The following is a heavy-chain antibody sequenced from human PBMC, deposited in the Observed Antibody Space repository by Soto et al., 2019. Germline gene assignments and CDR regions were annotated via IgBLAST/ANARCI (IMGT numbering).Heavy chain of an antibody. D-gene: IGHD2-15*01. CDR3: ARLIGYCSGGSCYISNYYYGMDG. V-gene: IGHV5-51*01. CDR1: GYSFTSYW. Sequence: GESLKISCKGSGYSFTSYWIGCVRQMPGKGLEWMVIIYPGDSDTRYSPSFQGQVTISADKSISTAYLQWSSLKASDTAMYYCARLIGYCSGGSCYISNYYYGMDGWGQGTTVTVSS. J-gene: IGHJ6*02. CDR2: IYPGDSDT.